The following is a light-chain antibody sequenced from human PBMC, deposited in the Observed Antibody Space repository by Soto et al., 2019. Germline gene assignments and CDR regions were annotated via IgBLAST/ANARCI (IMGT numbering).Light chain of an antibody. CDR3: QHYHSSPRT. V-gene: IGKV3-20*01. CDR2: GAS. CDR1: QSVSNTY. J-gene: IGKJ1*01. Sequence: EIVLTQSPGTLSLSPGERATLSCRASQSVSNTYLAWYQQKPGQAPRLLIYGASSRATGIPDRFSGSGSGTDFTLTISRLEPEDFAVYYCQHYHSSPRTFGQGTKVEVK.